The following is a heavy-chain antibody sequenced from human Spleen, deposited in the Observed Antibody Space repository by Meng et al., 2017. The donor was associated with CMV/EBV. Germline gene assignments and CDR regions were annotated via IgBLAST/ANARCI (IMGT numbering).Heavy chain of an antibody. V-gene: IGHV3-13*01. CDR3: AKDLGYQLLPYYYYYGMDV. J-gene: IGHJ6*02. CDR1: GFTFSSND. D-gene: IGHD2-2*01. CDR2: IGTAGDT. Sequence: GESLKISCAASGFTFSSNDMHWVRQTTGKGLEWVSAIGTAGDTYYPGSVKGRFTISRENAKNSFYLQMNSLRAEDTAVYYCAKDLGYQLLPYYYYYGMDVWGQGTTVTVSS.